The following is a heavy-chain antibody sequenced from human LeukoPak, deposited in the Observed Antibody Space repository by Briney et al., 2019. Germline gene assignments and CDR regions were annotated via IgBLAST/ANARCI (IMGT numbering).Heavy chain of an antibody. CDR2: MSAYNGNT. CDR1: GYTFTSYG. V-gene: IGHV1-18*01. CDR3: ASSLAIGYGDYRGAFDI. J-gene: IGHJ3*02. D-gene: IGHD4-17*01. Sequence: ASVKVSCKASGYTFTSYGISWVRQAPGQGLEWMGWMSAYNGNTNYAQELQGRVTMTTDTSTSTAYMELRSLRSDDTAVYYCASSLAIGYGDYRGAFDIWGQGTMVTVSS.